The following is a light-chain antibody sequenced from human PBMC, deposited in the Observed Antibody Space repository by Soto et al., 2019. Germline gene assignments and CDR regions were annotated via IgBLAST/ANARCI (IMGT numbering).Light chain of an antibody. V-gene: IGKV3-20*01. J-gene: IGKJ5*01. CDR3: QQYGRSPAT. Sequence: MTESTVTMSVSTGNRATLSCRASQSVTNIYLAWYQQKFGQAPRLLIYGTSTRAPGIPDRFSGSGSGTDFTLTVSNLDPEDFAVYYCQQYGRSPATFGQGTRLEI. CDR2: GTS. CDR1: QSVTNIY.